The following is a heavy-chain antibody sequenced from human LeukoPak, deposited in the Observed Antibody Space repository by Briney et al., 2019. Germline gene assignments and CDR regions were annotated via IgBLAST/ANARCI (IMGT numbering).Heavy chain of an antibody. J-gene: IGHJ4*02. Sequence: SGGSLRLSCAASGFTFNTSNMNWVRQAPGKGLEWISYISSSGRTIYYADSVKGRFTISRDNSKKTLYLQMNTLRAEDTAVYYCAKGYSGFCYASFDFWGQGTLVTVSS. V-gene: IGHV3-48*01. D-gene: IGHD1-26*01. CDR1: GFTFNTSN. CDR3: AKGYSGFCYASFDF. CDR2: ISSSGRTI.